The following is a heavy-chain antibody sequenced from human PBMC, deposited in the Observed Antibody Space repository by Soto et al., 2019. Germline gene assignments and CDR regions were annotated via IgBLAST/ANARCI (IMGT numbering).Heavy chain of an antibody. V-gene: IGHV4-4*02. D-gene: IGHD6-19*01. CDR1: SGSISSSNW. CDR3: ARGSSGYQGWFDP. Sequence: QVQLQESGPGLVKPSGTLSLTCAVSSGSISSSNWWSWVRQPPGQGLVWIGEIYPSGSTNYNPSLKSRVTISVDKSKNQFSLKLSSVTAADTAVYYCARGSSGYQGWFDPWGQGTLVTVSS. J-gene: IGHJ5*02. CDR2: IYPSGST.